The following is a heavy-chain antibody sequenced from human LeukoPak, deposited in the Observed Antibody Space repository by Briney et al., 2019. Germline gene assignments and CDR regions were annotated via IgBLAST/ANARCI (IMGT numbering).Heavy chain of an antibody. D-gene: IGHD2-8*01. CDR2: INHSGST. J-gene: IGHJ5*02. CDR1: GGSFSGYY. V-gene: IGHV4-34*01. CDR3: ARYLGYCTNGVCYKGRRFDP. Sequence: SETLSLTCAVYGGSFSGYYWSWIRQPTGKGLEWIGEINHSGSTNYNPSLKSRVTISVDTSKNQFSLKLSSVTAADTAVYYCARYLGYCTNGVCYKGRRFDPWGQGTLVTVSS.